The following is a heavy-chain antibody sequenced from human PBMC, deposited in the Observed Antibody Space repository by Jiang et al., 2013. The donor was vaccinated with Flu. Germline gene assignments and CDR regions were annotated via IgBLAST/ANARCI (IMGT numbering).Heavy chain of an antibody. Sequence: GPGLVKPSETLSLTCTVSGGSISSSSYYWGWIRQPPGKGLEWIGSIYYSGSTYYNPSLKSRVTISVDTSKNQFSLKLSSVTAADTAVYYCASRHYDYVWGSYRYAIGRFDYWGQGTLVTVSS. J-gene: IGHJ4*02. CDR1: GGSISSSSYY. CDR3: ASRHYDYVWGSYRYAIGRFDY. CDR2: IYYSGST. D-gene: IGHD3-16*02. V-gene: IGHV4-39*01.